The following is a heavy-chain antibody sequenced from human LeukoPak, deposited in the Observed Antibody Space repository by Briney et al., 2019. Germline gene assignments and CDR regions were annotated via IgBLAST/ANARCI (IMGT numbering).Heavy chain of an antibody. CDR2: ITSSSTYI. CDR1: GFTFSSYS. CDR3: ARGDDNDY. Sequence: GGSLRLSCAASGFTFSSYSMNWVRQAPGKGLEWVSSITSSSTYIYYADSMKGRFTISRDNAKNSLYLQMDSLRAEDTAVYYCARGDDNDYWGQGTLVTVSS. V-gene: IGHV3-21*01. J-gene: IGHJ4*02. D-gene: IGHD2-21*01.